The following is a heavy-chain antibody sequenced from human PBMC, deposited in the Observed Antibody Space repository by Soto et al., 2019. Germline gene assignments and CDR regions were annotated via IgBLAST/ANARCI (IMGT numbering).Heavy chain of an antibody. CDR1: GVSVNSGDYY. V-gene: IGHV4-31*11. D-gene: IGHD3-16*01. CDR3: VRDTEPSSGGIDF. Sequence: QVQLQESGPGLVKPSQTLSLTCAVSGVSVNSGDYYWSWIRQPPGKGLEWIGDIFYRGSTKYSASLKSRLTISLDTSKNQFSLTLTSVTAADTAVYYCVRDTEPSSGGIDFWGQGTLVTVSS. CDR2: IFYRGST. J-gene: IGHJ4*02.